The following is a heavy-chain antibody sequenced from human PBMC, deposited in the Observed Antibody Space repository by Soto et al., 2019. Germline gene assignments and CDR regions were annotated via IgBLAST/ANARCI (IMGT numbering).Heavy chain of an antibody. Sequence: KVSCKASGYTFASNGISWVRQAPGQGLEWMGGIITIYGKANYAQKFQGRVTITADESTSTAYMELSSLRSEDTAVYYCARENVAVAGSFDYWGQGTLVTVSS. D-gene: IGHD6-19*01. CDR3: ARENVAVAGSFDY. CDR1: GYTFASNG. V-gene: IGHV1-69*01. J-gene: IGHJ4*02. CDR2: IITIYGKA.